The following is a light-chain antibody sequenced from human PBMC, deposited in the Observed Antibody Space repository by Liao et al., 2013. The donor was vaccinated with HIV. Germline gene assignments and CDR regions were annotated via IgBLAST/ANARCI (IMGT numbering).Light chain of an antibody. CDR3: QVWDSGSVV. J-gene: IGLJ2*01. CDR2: YDR. V-gene: IGLV3-21*01. CDR1: GIGSKT. Sequence: SYELTQPPSVSVAPGKTARITCGGNGIGSKTVHWYQQKPGQAPVLVIFYDRERPSGIPERISGSNSGNTAALTISRVEAGDEADYYCQVWDSGSVVFGGGTKLTVL.